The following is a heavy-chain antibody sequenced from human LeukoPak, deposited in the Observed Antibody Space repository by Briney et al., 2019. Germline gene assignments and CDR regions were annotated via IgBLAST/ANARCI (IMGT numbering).Heavy chain of an antibody. J-gene: IGHJ4*02. V-gene: IGHV1-8*02. Sequence: GASVKVSCKASGGTFSSYAISWVRQAPGQGLEWMGWMNPNSGNTGYAQKFQGRVTMTRNTSISTAYMELSNLRSEDTAVYYCAREVGGDWGQGTLVTVSS. CDR1: GGTFSSYA. CDR3: AREVGGD. D-gene: IGHD2-21*01. CDR2: MNPNSGNT.